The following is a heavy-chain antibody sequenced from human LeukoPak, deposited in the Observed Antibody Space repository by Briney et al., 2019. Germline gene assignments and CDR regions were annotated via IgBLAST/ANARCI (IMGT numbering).Heavy chain of an antibody. CDR1: GFIYGNYW. Sequence: GGSLRLSCRGSGFIYGNYWMTWVRQAPGKGLEWVANVKQDGRERHYVDSVEGRFTISRDNTQNSVYLQMNDVRVEDTALYYCARGPHPYTSRYFDKPSDHWGQGTLVIVSS. V-gene: IGHV3-7*04. J-gene: IGHJ4*02. D-gene: IGHD3-9*01. CDR3: ARGPHPYTSRYFDKPSDH. CDR2: VKQDGRER.